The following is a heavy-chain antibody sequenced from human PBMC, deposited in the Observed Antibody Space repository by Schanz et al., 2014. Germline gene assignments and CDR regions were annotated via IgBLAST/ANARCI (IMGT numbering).Heavy chain of an antibody. CDR1: GFSLDIFA. D-gene: IGHD1-1*01. J-gene: IGHJ4*02. CDR2: IIFTDGRT. CDR3: AKIERNED. Sequence: EVQLLESGGGLVQPGGSLRLSCGVSGFSLDIFAVSWVRQAPGKGLEWVSIIFTDGRTYYADSVKGRFTISRDNSKNTLYLQMNSLRAEDTAVYFCAKIERNEDWGQGTLVTDSS. V-gene: IGHV3-23*03.